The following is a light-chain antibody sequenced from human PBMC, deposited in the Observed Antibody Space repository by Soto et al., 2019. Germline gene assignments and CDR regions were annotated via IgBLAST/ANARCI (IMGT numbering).Light chain of an antibody. J-gene: IGKJ5*01. Sequence: EIVLTQSPGTLSLSPGERATLSCRASQSVSSSYLAWYQQKPGQAPRLLIYGASSRATGIPDRFSGSGSGIDFTLTISRLEPEDFAVCYCQQYGSSPGITFGQGRRLEIK. CDR3: QQYGSSPGIT. CDR1: QSVSSSY. V-gene: IGKV3-20*01. CDR2: GAS.